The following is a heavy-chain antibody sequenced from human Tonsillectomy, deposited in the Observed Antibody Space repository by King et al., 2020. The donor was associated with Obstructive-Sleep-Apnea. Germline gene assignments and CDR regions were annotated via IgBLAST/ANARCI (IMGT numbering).Heavy chain of an antibody. V-gene: IGHV4-30-4*01. CDR3: ARSLRFEAEYFQH. D-gene: IGHD3-10*01. J-gene: IGHJ1*01. Sequence: QLQESGPGLVKPSQTLSLTCTVSGGSITSGDYYWSWIRQPPGKGLEWIGSTYYNPSLKSRVTISVDTSKNQFSLKLSSVTAAHTAVYYCARSLRFEAEYFQHWGQGTLVTVSS. CDR1: GGSITSGDYY. CDR2: ST.